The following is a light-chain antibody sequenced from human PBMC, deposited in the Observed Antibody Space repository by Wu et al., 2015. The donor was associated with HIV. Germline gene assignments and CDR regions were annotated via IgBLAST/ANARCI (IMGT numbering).Light chain of an antibody. J-gene: IGKJ1*01. V-gene: IGKV3-20*01. CDR1: RYVSSYY. Sequence: EIVLTQSPGTLSLSPGDRATLSCRASRYVSSYYLAWYQQKPGQAPRLLIYGTSSRATGIPDRFSGSGSETDFTLTISRLEPEDFAVYYCQQYGNSPWTFGQGTKVEIK. CDR3: QQYGNSPWT. CDR2: GTS.